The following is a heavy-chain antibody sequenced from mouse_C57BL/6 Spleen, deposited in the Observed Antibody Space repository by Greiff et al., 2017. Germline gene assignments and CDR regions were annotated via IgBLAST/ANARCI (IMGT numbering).Heavy chain of an antibody. D-gene: IGHD2-12*01. Sequence: QVQLQQPGAELVRPGTSVKLSCKASGYTFTSYWMHWVKQRPGQGLEWIGVIDPSDSYTNYNQKFKGKATLTVDTSSSTAYMQLSSLTSEDSAVYYCARSSYDGAGFAYWGQGTLVTVSA. CDR3: ARSSYDGAGFAY. CDR1: GYTFTSYW. CDR2: IDPSDSYT. V-gene: IGHV1-59*01. J-gene: IGHJ3*01.